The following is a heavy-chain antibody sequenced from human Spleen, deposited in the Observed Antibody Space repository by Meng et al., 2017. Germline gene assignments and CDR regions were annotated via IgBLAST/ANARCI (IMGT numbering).Heavy chain of an antibody. J-gene: IGHJ4*02. CDR1: GASIATTNW. CDR2: IHLGGRP. V-gene: IGHV4-4*02. CDR3: VRIFDS. Sequence: QVELPESGPGLVEPSGTLSLTCAVSGASIATTNWWGWVRQPPGKGLEWIGEIHLGGRPNYSPSLKSRVTISVDKSNNELSLKLTSVTAADTAVYFCVRIFDSRAQGTLVTVSS.